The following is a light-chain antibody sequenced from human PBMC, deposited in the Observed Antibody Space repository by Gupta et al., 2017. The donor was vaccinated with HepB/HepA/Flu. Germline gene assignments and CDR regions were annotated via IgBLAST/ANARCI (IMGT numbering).Light chain of an antibody. CDR3: QQSYSTLCS. Sequence: DIQMTQSPSSLSASVGDRVTITCRASQNINNYLNWYQQKPGKAPKRLIYAAASLHSGVPSRFSGGGSGTDFTLTISSLQPEDFATDYCQQSYSTLCSFGQGTEVEIK. CDR1: QNINNY. V-gene: IGKV1-39*01. J-gene: IGKJ2*04. CDR2: AAA.